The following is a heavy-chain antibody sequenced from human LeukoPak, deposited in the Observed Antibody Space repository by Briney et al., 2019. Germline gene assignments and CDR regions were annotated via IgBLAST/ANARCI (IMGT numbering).Heavy chain of an antibody. Sequence: GESLKISCKGFGYSFTSYWIGWVRQMPGKGLEWMGTIYPGDSDTRYSPSFQGQVTISADKSINTAYLQWSSLKASDSAMYYCARRHGNSEWFESWGQGALVTVSS. D-gene: IGHD3-10*01. CDR2: IYPGDSDT. CDR1: GYSFTSYW. J-gene: IGHJ5*01. CDR3: ARRHGNSEWFES. V-gene: IGHV5-51*01.